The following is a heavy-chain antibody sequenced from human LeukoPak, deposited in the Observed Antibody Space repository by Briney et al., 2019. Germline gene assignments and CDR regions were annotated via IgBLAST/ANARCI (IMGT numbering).Heavy chain of an antibody. Sequence: PGRSLRLSCAASGFTFDDYAMHWVRQAPGKGLEWVSGISWNSGSIGYADSVKGRFTISRDNAKNSLCLQMNSLRAEDTALYYCAKDGDGGSSSWYFDYWGQGTLVTVSS. CDR1: GFTFDDYA. V-gene: IGHV3-9*01. CDR3: AKDGDGGSSSWYFDY. J-gene: IGHJ4*02. CDR2: ISWNSGSI. D-gene: IGHD6-13*01.